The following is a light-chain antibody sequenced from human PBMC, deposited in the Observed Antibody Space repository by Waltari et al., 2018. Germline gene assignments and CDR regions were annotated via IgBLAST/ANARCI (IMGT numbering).Light chain of an antibody. CDR3: QQYYNSPLT. CDR2: WAS. V-gene: IGKV4-1*01. Sequence: DIVMTQSPDSLAVSLGERATINCKSSQSFLFRRSDKDYLAWYQQKPGQPPKLLIYWASTRESGVPDRFSGSGSGTDFTLTISSLQAEDVAVYYCQQYYNSPLTFGGGTKVEIK. J-gene: IGKJ4*01. CDR1: QSFLFRRSDKDY.